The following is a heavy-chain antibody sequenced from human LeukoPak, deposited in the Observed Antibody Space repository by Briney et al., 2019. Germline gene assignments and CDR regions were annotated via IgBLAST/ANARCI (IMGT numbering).Heavy chain of an antibody. CDR3: STTYYYDSSEGY. V-gene: IGHV3-15*07. CDR1: GFTFSNAW. Sequence: PGGSLRLSCAASGFTFSNAWMNWIRQAPGKGLEWVGRIKSKTDGGTTDYAAPVKGRFTISRDDSKNTLYLQMNSLKTEDTAVYYCSTTYYYDSSEGYWGQGTLVTVSS. CDR2: IKSKTDGGTT. J-gene: IGHJ4*02. D-gene: IGHD3-22*01.